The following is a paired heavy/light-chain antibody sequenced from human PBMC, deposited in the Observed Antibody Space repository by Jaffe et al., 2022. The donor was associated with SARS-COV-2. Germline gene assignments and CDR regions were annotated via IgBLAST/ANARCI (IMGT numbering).Light chain of an antibody. Sequence: EIMLTQSPGTLSLSPGERATLSCRASQSVNSYLAWYQQRPGQAPRLLIYDTSSRATGIPDRFSGSGSGTDFTLTISRLEPEDFAVYFCQHYGSSRTFGQGTKVEIK. CDR3: QHYGSSRT. J-gene: IGKJ1*01. CDR2: DTS. V-gene: IGKV3-20*01. CDR1: QSVNSY.
Heavy chain of an antibody. CDR3: AKGSRVSRPYYFDW. CDR1: GFTFRSCA. V-gene: IGHV3-23*01. Sequence: EVQLLESGGGLVQPGGSLRLSCAASGFTFRSCAMGWVRQAPGKGLEWVSAITGGGDDTYYVDSVKGRFTISRDNSRDTLYLQMSSLGAEDTAVYYCAKGSRVSRPYYFDWWGQGTPVTVSS. J-gene: IGHJ4*02. CDR2: ITGGGDDT. D-gene: IGHD2-2*01.